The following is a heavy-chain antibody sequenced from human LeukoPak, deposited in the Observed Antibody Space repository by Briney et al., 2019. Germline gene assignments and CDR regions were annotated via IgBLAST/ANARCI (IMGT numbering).Heavy chain of an antibody. CDR2: ISAYNGNT. V-gene: IGHV1-18*01. CDR3: ARGYYYDSMIDAFDI. J-gene: IGHJ3*02. CDR1: GYTFTSYG. D-gene: IGHD3-22*01. Sequence: GASVKVSCKASGYTFTSYGISWVRQAPGQGREWMGWISAYNGNTNYAQKLQGRVTMTKDTSTSTAYMELRSLRFDDTAVYYCARGYYYDSMIDAFDIWGQGTMVTVSS.